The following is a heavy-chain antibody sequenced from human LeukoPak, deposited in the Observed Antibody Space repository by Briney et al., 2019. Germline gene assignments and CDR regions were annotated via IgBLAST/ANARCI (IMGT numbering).Heavy chain of an antibody. CDR1: GGSISSGDYY. CDR2: IYYSGST. Sequence: SSEALSLTCTVSGGSISSGDYYWRWIRQPPGKGLEWIGYIYYSGSTYYNPSLKSRVTISVDTSKNQFSLKLSSVTAADTAVYYCARDIAAAGSYYFDYWGQGTLVTVSS. V-gene: IGHV4-30-4*01. CDR3: ARDIAAAGSYYFDY. D-gene: IGHD6-13*01. J-gene: IGHJ4*02.